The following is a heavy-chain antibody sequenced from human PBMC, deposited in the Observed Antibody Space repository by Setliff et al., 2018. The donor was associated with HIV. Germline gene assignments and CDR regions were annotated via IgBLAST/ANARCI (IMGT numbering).Heavy chain of an antibody. CDR1: GGSFSGYY. J-gene: IGHJ4*02. D-gene: IGHD6-13*01. Sequence: SETLSLTCGVYGGSFSGYYWSWIRQPPGKGLEWIGEINDSGRINYNPSLKSRVTVSIDTSKNQFSLKLNSVTAADTAVYYCARAGYNSRPYYFDYWVQGTLVTVSS. CDR2: INDSGRI. V-gene: IGHV4-34*01. CDR3: ARAGYNSRPYYFDY.